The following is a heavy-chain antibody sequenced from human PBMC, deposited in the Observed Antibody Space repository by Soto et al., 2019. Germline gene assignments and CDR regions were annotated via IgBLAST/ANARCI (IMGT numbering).Heavy chain of an antibody. Sequence: GGSLRLSCAASGFTFSGYEMNWVRQAPGKGLEWLSYISNGGTTIYYADSVKGRFTISRDNAENSLYLQMTSLRVEDTAIYYCAREERTQDSGWSRALNSWGQGTLVTVSS. CDR1: GFTFSGYE. D-gene: IGHD6-19*01. J-gene: IGHJ4*02. CDR3: AREERTQDSGWSRALNS. V-gene: IGHV3-48*03. CDR2: ISNGGTTI.